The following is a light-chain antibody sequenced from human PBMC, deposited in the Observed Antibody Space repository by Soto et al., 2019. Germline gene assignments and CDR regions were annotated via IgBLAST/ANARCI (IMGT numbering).Light chain of an antibody. Sequence: IVMTQSPSTLSVSPGERATLSCRASQSVSSNLAWYQQKPGQAPRLLIYGASTRATGIPARFSGSGSGTEFTLTISSLQSEDFAVYYCQQYYNWPPYTFGQGTKVDIK. CDR2: GAS. CDR1: QSVSSN. CDR3: QQYYNWPPYT. V-gene: IGKV3-15*01. J-gene: IGKJ2*01.